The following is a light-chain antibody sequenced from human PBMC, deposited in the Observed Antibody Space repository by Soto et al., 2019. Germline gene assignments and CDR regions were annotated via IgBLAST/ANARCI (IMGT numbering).Light chain of an antibody. CDR2: DVS. Sequence: QSVLTQPASVSGSPGQSIIISCTGTSSDVGAYDYVSWYQQHPGKAPKLMISDVSKRFSGVPYRFSGSKSGSTASLTISGLQDEDEADYYCCSYTTSTTVVFGGGTKVTVL. J-gene: IGLJ3*02. V-gene: IGLV2-14*01. CDR3: CSYTTSTTVV. CDR1: SSDVGAYDY.